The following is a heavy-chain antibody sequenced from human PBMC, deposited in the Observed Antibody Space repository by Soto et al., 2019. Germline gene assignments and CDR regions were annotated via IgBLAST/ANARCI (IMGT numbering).Heavy chain of an antibody. J-gene: IGHJ4*02. V-gene: IGHV3-11*01. Sequence: GESLKISCAASGFTFSDYYMSWIRQAPGKGLEWVSYISSSGSTIYYADSVKGRFTISRDNAKNSLYLQMNSLRAEDTAVYYCAREDRYGDYNLVDYWGQGTLVTVSS. CDR3: AREDRYGDYNLVDY. CDR1: GFTFSDYY. CDR2: ISSSGSTI. D-gene: IGHD4-17*01.